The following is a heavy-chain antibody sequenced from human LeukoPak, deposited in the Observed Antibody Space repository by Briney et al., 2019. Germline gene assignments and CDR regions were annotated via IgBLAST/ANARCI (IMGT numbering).Heavy chain of an antibody. CDR3: AKGIGRYLFDS. D-gene: IGHD2-2*02. Sequence: PGGSLRLSCEASGFTFSAYAMTWVRQAPGKGLEWVSASSGSGGGTYYADSVKGRFTISRDTSKNTLSLQMNSLRVEDTAVYYCAKGIGRYLFDSWGQGTLVTVSS. J-gene: IGHJ4*02. CDR2: SSGSGGGT. V-gene: IGHV3-23*01. CDR1: GFTFSAYA.